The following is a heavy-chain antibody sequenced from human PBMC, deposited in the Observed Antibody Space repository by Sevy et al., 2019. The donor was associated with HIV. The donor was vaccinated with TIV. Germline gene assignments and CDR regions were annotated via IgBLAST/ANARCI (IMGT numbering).Heavy chain of an antibody. J-gene: IGHJ5*02. CDR2: IIGSGYST. D-gene: IGHD7-27*01. CDR3: AKWGNTFDH. CDR1: GFTFNNYA. Sequence: GGSLRLSCVASGFTFNNYAMSWVRQAPGKGLEWVSGIIGSGYSTYYADSVKGRFTISRDNSKNTLYLQMNSLRVDDMAVYYCAKWGNTFDHWGQGTLVTVSS. V-gene: IGHV3-23*01.